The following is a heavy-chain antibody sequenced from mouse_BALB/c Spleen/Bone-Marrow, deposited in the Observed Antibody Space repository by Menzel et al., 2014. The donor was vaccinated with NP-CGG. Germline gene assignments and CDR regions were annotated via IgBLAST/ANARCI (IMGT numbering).Heavy chain of an antibody. V-gene: IGHV5-6*01. Sequence: EAHLVESGGDLVKPGGSLKLSCVASGFTFSSYGMSWVRQTPDKRLEWVATISSGGSSTYYPASVKGRFTISRDNAKSTLFLQMSILNSEGTAMYYCTRRPLQPNANFDYWGQGTTLTVSS. CDR3: TRRPLQPNANFDY. D-gene: IGHD6-5*01. J-gene: IGHJ2*01. CDR1: GFTFSSYG. CDR2: ISSGGSST.